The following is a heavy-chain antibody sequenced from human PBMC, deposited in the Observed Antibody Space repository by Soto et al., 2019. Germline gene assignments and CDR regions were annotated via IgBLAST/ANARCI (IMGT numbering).Heavy chain of an antibody. D-gene: IGHD2-2*01. Sequence: SETLSLTCAVYGGSFSGYYWSWIRQPPGKGLEWIGEVNHSGGTNYNPSLKSRITISVDMSKNQFSLKVNSVTAADTAVYYCARSPRRPMPFKYYNKGKDVWGQGTTVTVSS. CDR3: ARSPRRPMPFKYYNKGKDV. J-gene: IGHJ6*02. V-gene: IGHV4-34*01. CDR1: GGSFSGYY. CDR2: VNHSGGT.